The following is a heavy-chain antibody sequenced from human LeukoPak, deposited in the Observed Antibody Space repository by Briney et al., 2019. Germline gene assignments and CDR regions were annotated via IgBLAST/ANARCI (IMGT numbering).Heavy chain of an antibody. Sequence: PGGSLRLSCAASGFTVSSNYMSWVRQAPGKGLEWVSSISSSSSYIYYADSVKGRFTISRDNAKNSLYLQMNSLRAEDTAVYYCARDATDFWSGYYNWFDPWGQGTLVTVSS. J-gene: IGHJ5*02. CDR1: GFTVSSNY. CDR2: ISSSSSYI. V-gene: IGHV3-21*01. D-gene: IGHD3-3*01. CDR3: ARDATDFWSGYYNWFDP.